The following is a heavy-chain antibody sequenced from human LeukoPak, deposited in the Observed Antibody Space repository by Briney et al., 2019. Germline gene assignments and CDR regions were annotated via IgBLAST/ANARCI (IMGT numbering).Heavy chain of an antibody. D-gene: IGHD2-15*01. CDR1: GFTFSSYG. V-gene: IGHV3-30*05. Sequence: PRGSLRLSCAASGFTFSSYGMHWVRQAAGKGLEGVAVISYDGSNKYYAGSVKGRFTIPRDNSKNTLYLQMNSLRAEGTAVYYCAKDRCSGGSCYFDYWGQGTLVTVSS. CDR2: ISYDGSNK. J-gene: IGHJ4*02. CDR3: AKDRCSGGSCYFDY.